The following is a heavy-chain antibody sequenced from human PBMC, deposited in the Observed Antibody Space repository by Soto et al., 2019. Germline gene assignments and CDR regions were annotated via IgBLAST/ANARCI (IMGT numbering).Heavy chain of an antibody. J-gene: IGHJ5*02. V-gene: IGHV4-30-4*01. CDR1: GASISSGDSF. CDR2: IYSNGTT. Sequence: QVQLQESGPGLVKPSQTLSLTCTVSGASISSGDSFWSWIRQPPGKGLEWIAYIYSNGTTYYNPSLKRRLATSVDTSKNQSSRILSSLTAAYLAVYFCTSLNLSFDPWGQGTLVTVSS. CDR3: TSLNLSFDP.